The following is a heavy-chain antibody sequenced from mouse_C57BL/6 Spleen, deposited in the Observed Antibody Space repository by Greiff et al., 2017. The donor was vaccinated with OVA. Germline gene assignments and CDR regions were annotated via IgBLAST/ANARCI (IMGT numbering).Heavy chain of an antibody. CDR1: GFTFSDYY. CDR3: ARFYYDYDDWYFDV. V-gene: IGHV5-12*01. CDR2: ISNGGGST. J-gene: IGHJ1*03. D-gene: IGHD2-4*01. Sequence: EVKVVESGGGLVQPGGSLKLSCAASGFTFSDYYMYWVRQTPEKRLEWVAYISNGGGSTYYPDTVKGRFTISRDNAKNTLYLQMSRLKSEDTAMYYCARFYYDYDDWYFDVWGTGTTVTVSS.